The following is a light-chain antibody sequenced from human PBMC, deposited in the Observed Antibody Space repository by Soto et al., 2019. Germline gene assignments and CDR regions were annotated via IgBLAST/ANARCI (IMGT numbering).Light chain of an antibody. V-gene: IGKV4-1*01. J-gene: IGKJ1*01. Sequence: DIVMTQSPDSLAVSLGERATINCKSSQSVLYSSDNKNYLAWYQQKQGQSPKLLIYWASTRESGVPDRFSGSGSGTDFTLTISSLQAEDVALYYCQQYDSTSWTFGQGTKVEIK. CDR1: QSVLYSSDNKNY. CDR3: QQYDSTSWT. CDR2: WAS.